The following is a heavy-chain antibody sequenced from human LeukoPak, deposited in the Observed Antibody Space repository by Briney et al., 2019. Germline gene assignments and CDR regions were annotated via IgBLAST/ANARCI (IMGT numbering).Heavy chain of an antibody. V-gene: IGHV3-7*01. Sequence: GGSLRLSCAASGFTFSSYWMSWVRQAPGKGPEWVANIKQDGSEKYYVDSVKGRFTISRDNAKNSLYLQMNSLRAEDTAVYYCARDGVYGDYVSYYWGQGTLVTVSS. J-gene: IGHJ4*02. CDR3: ARDGVYGDYVSYY. CDR1: GFTFSSYW. D-gene: IGHD4-17*01. CDR2: IKQDGSEK.